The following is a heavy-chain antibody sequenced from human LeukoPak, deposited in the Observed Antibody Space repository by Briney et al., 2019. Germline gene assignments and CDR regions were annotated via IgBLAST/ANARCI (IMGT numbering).Heavy chain of an antibody. CDR3: ARDYTYYDILTGYPYWYFDL. CDR1: GFTFSSYW. V-gene: IGHV3-7*01. J-gene: IGHJ2*01. CDR2: IKQDRSEK. Sequence: PGGSLRLSCAASGFTFSSYWMSWVRQAPGKGLEWVANIKQDRSEKYYVDSVKGRFTISRDNAKNSLYLQMNSLRAEDTAVYYCARDYTYYDILTGYPYWYFDLWGRGTLVTVSS. D-gene: IGHD3-9*01.